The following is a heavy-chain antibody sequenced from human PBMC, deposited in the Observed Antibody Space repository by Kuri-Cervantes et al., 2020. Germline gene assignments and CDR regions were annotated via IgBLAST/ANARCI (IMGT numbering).Heavy chain of an antibody. CDR1: GGSISSYY. J-gene: IGHJ3*02. CDR2: IYTSGST. Sequence: SETLSLTCTVSGGSISSYYWSWIRQPPGKGLEWIGYIYTSGSTNYNPSPKSRVTMSVDTSKNQFSLKLSSVTAADTAVYYCARSSPVTTGDAFDIWGQGTMVTVSS. CDR3: ARSSPVTTGDAFDI. V-gene: IGHV4-4*08. D-gene: IGHD4-11*01.